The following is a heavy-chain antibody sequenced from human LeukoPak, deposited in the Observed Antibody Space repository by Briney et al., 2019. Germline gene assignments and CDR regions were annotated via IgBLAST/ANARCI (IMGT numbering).Heavy chain of an antibody. CDR2: ISYDGSNK. D-gene: IGHD6-6*01. CDR3: ARGGLEYSSSLHAFDI. V-gene: IGHV3-30-3*01. Sequence: GGSLRLSCAASGFTFSSYAMHWVRQAPGKGLEWVAVISYDGSNKYYADSVKGRFTISRDNSKNTLYLQMNSLRAEDTAVYYCARGGLEYSSSLHAFDIWGQGTMVTVSS. CDR1: GFTFSSYA. J-gene: IGHJ3*02.